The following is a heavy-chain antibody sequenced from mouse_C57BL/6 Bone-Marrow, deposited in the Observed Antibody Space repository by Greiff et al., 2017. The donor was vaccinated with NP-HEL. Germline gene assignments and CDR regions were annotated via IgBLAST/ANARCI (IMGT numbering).Heavy chain of an antibody. D-gene: IGHD2-1*01. CDR2: IYPRSGNT. CDR3: ARSTRNLWFAY. J-gene: IGHJ3*01. Sequence: VKVVESGAELARPGASVKLSCKASGYTFTSYGISWVKQRTGQGLEWIGEIYPRSGNTYYNEKFKGKATLTADKSSSTAYMELRSLTSEDSAVYFCARSTRNLWFAYWGQGTLVTVSA. CDR1: GYTFTSYG. V-gene: IGHV1-81*01.